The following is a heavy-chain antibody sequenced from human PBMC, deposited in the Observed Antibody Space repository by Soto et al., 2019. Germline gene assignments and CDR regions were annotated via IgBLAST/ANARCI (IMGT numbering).Heavy chain of an antibody. V-gene: IGHV4-59*01. CDR1: GGSISSYY. CDR3: ARERKYYYGSGSSYSGYYGMDV. J-gene: IGHJ6*02. CDR2: IYCSGST. Sequence: SETLSLTCTVSGGSISSYYWSWIRQPPGKGLEWIGYIYCSGSTNYNPSLKSRVTISVDTSKNQFSLKLSSVTAADTAVYYCARERKYYYGSGSSYSGYYGMDVWGQGTTVTVSS. D-gene: IGHD3-10*01.